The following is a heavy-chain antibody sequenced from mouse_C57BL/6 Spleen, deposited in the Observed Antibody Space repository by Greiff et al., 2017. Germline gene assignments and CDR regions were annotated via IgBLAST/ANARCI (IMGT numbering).Heavy chain of an antibody. D-gene: IGHD1-1*01. CDR1: GYTFTSYW. Sequence: VQLQQPGAELVKPGASVKMSCKASGYTFTSYWITWVKQRPGQGLAWIGDIYPGSGSTNYNEKFKSKATLTVDPSSSTAYMQLSSLTSEDSAVYYCARGITTVTYWYFDVWGTGTTVTVSS. J-gene: IGHJ1*03. CDR3: ARGITTVTYWYFDV. CDR2: IYPGSGST. V-gene: IGHV1-55*01.